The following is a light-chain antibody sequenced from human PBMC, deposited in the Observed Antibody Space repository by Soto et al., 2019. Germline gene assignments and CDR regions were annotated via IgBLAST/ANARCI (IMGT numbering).Light chain of an antibody. Sequence: QSALTQPASVSGSPGQSITISSTGTSSDVGGYNYVSWYQQHPGTAPKLLIYENINRPSGVSNRFTGSKSGNTASLTISGLQAEDEADYYCSSYTSSSSLVFGGGTKLTVL. J-gene: IGLJ2*01. CDR1: SSDVGGYNY. V-gene: IGLV2-14*01. CDR2: ENI. CDR3: SSYTSSSSLV.